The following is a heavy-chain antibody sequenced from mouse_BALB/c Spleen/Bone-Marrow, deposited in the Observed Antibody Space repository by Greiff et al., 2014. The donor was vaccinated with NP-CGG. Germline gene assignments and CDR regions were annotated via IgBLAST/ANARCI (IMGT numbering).Heavy chain of an antibody. CDR2: IDPANGNS. Sequence: EVMLVESGAELVKPGASVKLSCTASGFNIKDTYMHWVKQRPEQGLEWIGRIDPANGNSKYDQKFQGKATITADTSSNTAYLQLSSLTSEDTAVYYCAFITTVVEYYFDYWGQGTTLTVSS. D-gene: IGHD1-1*01. CDR3: AFITTVVEYYFDY. CDR1: GFNIKDTY. J-gene: IGHJ2*01. V-gene: IGHV14-3*02.